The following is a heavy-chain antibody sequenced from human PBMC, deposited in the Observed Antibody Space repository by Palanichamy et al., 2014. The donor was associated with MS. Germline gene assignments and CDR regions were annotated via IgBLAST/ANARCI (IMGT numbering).Heavy chain of an antibody. Sequence: EVQLVQSGAEVKKPGDSLKISCKGSGYTFSSYWIGWVRQMPGKGLEWMGSIYPGDSDTRYSPSFQGQVTISADKSISTAYLQWSSLKASDTAMYYCARQARRSLLRVNRFDPWGQGTLVTVSS. CDR2: IYPGDSDT. V-gene: IGHV5-51*01. J-gene: IGHJ5*02. CDR1: GYTFSSYW. D-gene: IGHD6-6*01. CDR3: ARQARRSLLRVNRFDP.